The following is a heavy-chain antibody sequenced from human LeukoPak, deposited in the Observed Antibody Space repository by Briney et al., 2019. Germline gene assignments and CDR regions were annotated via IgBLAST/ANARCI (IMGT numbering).Heavy chain of an antibody. CDR1: GGSISSGSYY. CDR2: VYYSGST. Sequence: SQTLSLTCTVSGGSISSGSYYWSWLRQHPGKGLEWIGYVYYSGSTYYNPSLKSRVTISVDTSKNQFSLKLSSVTAADTAVYYCARGLHDYYDSSGYYSSGDHWFDPWGQGTLVTVSS. D-gene: IGHD3-22*01. V-gene: IGHV4-31*03. J-gene: IGHJ5*02. CDR3: ARGLHDYYDSSGYYSSGDHWFDP.